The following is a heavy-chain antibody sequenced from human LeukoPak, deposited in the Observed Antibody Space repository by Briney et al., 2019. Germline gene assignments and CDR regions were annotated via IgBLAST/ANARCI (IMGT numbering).Heavy chain of an antibody. CDR1: GLTFTTYW. J-gene: IGHJ4*02. CDR3: ASDGGPFDN. Sequence: GGSLRLSCAASGLTFTTYWMRWVRQAPGKGLEWVANINQDGSERYYVDSVKGRFTISRDNAKKSLYLQMNGLRADDTAVYYCASDGGPFDNWGQGTLVTVSS. V-gene: IGHV3-7*01. CDR2: INQDGSER. D-gene: IGHD3-3*01.